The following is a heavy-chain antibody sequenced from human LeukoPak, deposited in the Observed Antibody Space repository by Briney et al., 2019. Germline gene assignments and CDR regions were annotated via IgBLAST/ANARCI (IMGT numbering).Heavy chain of an antibody. V-gene: IGHV3-30*04. CDR2: ISYDGSNK. J-gene: IGHJ3*02. CDR3: PREEGAAFVT. CDR1: GFTFSSYA. Sequence: GRSLRLSCAASGFTFSSYAMHWVRQAPGKGLEGVAVISYDGSNKYYADSVKGRFTISRDNSKNTLYLQMNSLRAEATAVYSCPREEGAAFVTGAQGPM. D-gene: IGHD3-16*01.